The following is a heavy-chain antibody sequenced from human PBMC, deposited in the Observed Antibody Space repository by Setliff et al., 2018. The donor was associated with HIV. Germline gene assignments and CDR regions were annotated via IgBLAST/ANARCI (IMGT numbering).Heavy chain of an antibody. CDR3: AREIPYSYGGRGHPL. V-gene: IGHV4-38-2*01. CDR2: MNQSGTT. D-gene: IGHD3-22*01. Sequence: SETLSLTCAVSGYSISSGYYWGWIRQPPGKGLEWIGEMNQSGTTNYNSSLKSRVTISIDTSRNQFSLTVSSVTAADTAVYYCAREIPYSYGGRGHPLWGQGTLVTVSS. J-gene: IGHJ4*02. CDR1: GYSISSGYY.